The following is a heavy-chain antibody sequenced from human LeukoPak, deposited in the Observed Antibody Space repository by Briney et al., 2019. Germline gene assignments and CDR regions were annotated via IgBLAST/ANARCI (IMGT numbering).Heavy chain of an antibody. CDR1: GYTFTSYY. CDR3: ARSGYFREDAFDI. D-gene: IGHD2/OR15-2a*01. V-gene: IGHV1-46*01. J-gene: IGHJ3*02. CDR2: INPSGGST. Sequence: GASVKVSCKASGYTFTSYYMHWVRQAPGQGLEWMGIINPSGGSTSYAQKFQGRVTMTRDVSTSTVYMELSSLRSEDTAVYYCARSGYFREDAFDIWGQGTMVTVSS.